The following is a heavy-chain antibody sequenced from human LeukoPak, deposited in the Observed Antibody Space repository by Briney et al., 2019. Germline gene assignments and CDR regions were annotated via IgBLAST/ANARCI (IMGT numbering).Heavy chain of an antibody. CDR2: IYTSGST. CDR1: GGSISSYY. CDR3: AREGEDLRFLEWLPRDGIDV. D-gene: IGHD3-3*01. Sequence: PSETLSLTCTVSGGSISSYYWSWIRQPAGKGLEWIGRIYTSGSTNYNPSLKSRVTMSVDTSKNQFSPKLSSVTAADTAVYYCAREGEDLRFLEWLPRDGIDVWGQGTTVTVSS. V-gene: IGHV4-4*07. J-gene: IGHJ6*02.